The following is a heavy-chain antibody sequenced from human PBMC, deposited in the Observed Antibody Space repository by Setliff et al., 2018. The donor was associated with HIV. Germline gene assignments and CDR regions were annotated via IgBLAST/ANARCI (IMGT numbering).Heavy chain of an antibody. CDR3: ARDRTHRSGWYGYFEY. D-gene: IGHD6-19*01. V-gene: IGHV1-46*01. CDR1: GYTFTSYY. CDR2: INPNGGST. J-gene: IGHJ4*02. Sequence: ASVKVSCKASGYTFTSYYIHCVRQAPGQGPEWMGIINPNGGSTNYAQKFQGRVAMTADTSTNTVYMEVSSLRSDDTAVYYCARDRTHRSGWYGYFEYWGQGTLVTVSS.